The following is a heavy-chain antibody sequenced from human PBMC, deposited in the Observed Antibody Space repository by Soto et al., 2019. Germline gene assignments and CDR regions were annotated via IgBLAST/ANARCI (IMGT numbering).Heavy chain of an antibody. J-gene: IGHJ4*02. V-gene: IGHV1-18*01. CDR1: GYTFTDYG. CDR2: ISTAHADI. CDR3: ARDLAYIREY. D-gene: IGHD3-10*01. Sequence: QVQLIQSGPEVRKPGASVKVSCETSGYTFTDYGISWVRQAPGQGLEWMGWISTAHADIGYAQKFQGRVTMTKDTSTSTSFMELRSLRSDDTAIYYCARDLAYIREYWGQGTQVTVSS.